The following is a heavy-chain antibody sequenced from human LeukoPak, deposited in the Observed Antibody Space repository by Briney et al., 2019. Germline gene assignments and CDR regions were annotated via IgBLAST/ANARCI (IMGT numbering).Heavy chain of an antibody. J-gene: IGHJ6*02. V-gene: IGHV3-23*01. CDR1: GLSFSRYA. CDR3: ARDLGTMTYYYDSSGPTSGMDV. CDR2: ISGSGGST. D-gene: IGHD3-22*01. Sequence: LSLSCAADGLSFSRYAMRSVRLAPGSWRGSVSVISGSGGSTYYADSVKGRFTISRDNAKNSLYLQMNSLRAEDTAVYYCARDLGTMTYYYDSSGPTSGMDVWGQGTTVTVSS.